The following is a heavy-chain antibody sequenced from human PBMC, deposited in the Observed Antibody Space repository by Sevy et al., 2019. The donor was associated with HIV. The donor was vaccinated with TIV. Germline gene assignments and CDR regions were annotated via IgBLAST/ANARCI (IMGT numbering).Heavy chain of an antibody. CDR3: ARSTMDPSTQIHLYYFDS. V-gene: IGHV3-30*04. Sequence: GGSLRLSCAASGFNFSTYALLWGHQAPGKGLEWVALFSFDGTNKYYADSVQGRFTISRDNAKSILYLQMNSLRAEDTAVYYCARSTMDPSTQIHLYYFDSWGQGTLVTVSS. CDR2: FSFDGTNK. J-gene: IGHJ4*02. CDR1: GFNFSTYA. D-gene: IGHD1-1*01.